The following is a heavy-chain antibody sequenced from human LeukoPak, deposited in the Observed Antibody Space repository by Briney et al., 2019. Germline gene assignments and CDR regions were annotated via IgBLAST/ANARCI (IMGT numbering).Heavy chain of an antibody. CDR2: INPSGDSA. Sequence: ASVKVSCKAPGYTFTSSYMHWVRQAPGQGLEWMGMINPSGDSANYAQKFQGRVTMTRDMSTSTVYMELSSLRSEDTAVYYCARGTTPAAGPYKWFDPWGQGTLVTVSS. J-gene: IGHJ5*02. D-gene: IGHD6-13*01. V-gene: IGHV1-46*01. CDR3: ARGTTPAAGPYKWFDP. CDR1: GYTFTSSY.